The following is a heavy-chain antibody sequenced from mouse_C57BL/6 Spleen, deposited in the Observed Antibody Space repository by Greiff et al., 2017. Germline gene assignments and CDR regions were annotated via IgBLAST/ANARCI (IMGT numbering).Heavy chain of an antibody. CDR3: ARKDYGSSYERGDFDY. CDR2: INPYNGGT. D-gene: IGHD1-1*01. J-gene: IGHJ2*01. CDR1: GYTFTDYY. V-gene: IGHV1-19*01. Sequence: EVQLQQSGPVLVKPGASVKMSCKASGYTFTDYYMNWVKQSHGKSLEWIGVINPYNGGTSYNQKFKGKATLTVDKSSSTAYMELNSLTSEDSAVYYCARKDYGSSYERGDFDYWGQGTTLTVSS.